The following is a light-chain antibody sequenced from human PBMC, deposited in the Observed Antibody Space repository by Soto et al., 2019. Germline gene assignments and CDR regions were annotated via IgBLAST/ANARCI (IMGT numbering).Light chain of an antibody. V-gene: IGKV1-39*01. CDR3: QQYYSTPLT. CDR1: QSINSY. CDR2: GAS. Sequence: MLMTQSPAAVSVSTGDRVTITCRASQSINSYVDWYQQKPGKAPKLLIYGASSWESGVPARFSGSGSGTEFTLTISSLQSEDFAVYYCQQYYSTPLTFGQGTRLEIK. J-gene: IGKJ5*01.